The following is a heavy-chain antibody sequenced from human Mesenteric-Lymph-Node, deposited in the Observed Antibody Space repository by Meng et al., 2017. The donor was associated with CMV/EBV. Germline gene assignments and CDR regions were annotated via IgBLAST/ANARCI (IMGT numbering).Heavy chain of an antibody. Sequence: ADDGRYISGDYWRWIRQPRGKGREWRGEINHSGSTNYKQTLKSRVTITVDTSKNQFSLKLSSVTAEDTAVYYCATVGRDGYNWIDYWGQGTLVTVSS. CDR3: ATVGRDGYNWIDY. CDR2: INHSGST. V-gene: IGHV4-34*01. D-gene: IGHD5-24*01. J-gene: IGHJ4*02. CDR1: GRYISGDY.